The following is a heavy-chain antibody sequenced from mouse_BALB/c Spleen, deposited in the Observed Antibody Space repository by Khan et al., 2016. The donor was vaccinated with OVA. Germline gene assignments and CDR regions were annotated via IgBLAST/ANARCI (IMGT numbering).Heavy chain of an antibody. J-gene: IGHJ3*01. D-gene: IGHD2-14*01. V-gene: IGHV1-4*01. CDR2: INPSNGSP. CDR1: GYTFTSYT. CDR3: VSAGAYYRNDGWFAY. Sequence: QVQLKESGAELARPGATVKMSCKASGYTFTSYTIHWIQLRPGQGLEWIGYINPSNGSPNYNKKFKDKATLTADNSSTTAYMQQRSLTSDDSAVYNCVSAGAYYRNDGWFAYWGQGTLVTVSA.